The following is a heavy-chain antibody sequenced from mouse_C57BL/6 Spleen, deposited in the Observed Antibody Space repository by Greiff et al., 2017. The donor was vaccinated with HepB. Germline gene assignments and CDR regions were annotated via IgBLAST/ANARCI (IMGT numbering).Heavy chain of an antibody. V-gene: IGHV2-5*01. CDR3: AKDFAY. Sequence: QVQLKESGPGLVQPSQSLSITCTVSGFSLTSYGVHWVRQSPGKGLEWLGVIWRGGSTDYNVALMSRLSITKDNSKSQVFFKMNSLQADDTAIYYCAKDFAYWGQGTLVTVSA. CDR2: IWRGGST. CDR1: GFSLTSYG. J-gene: IGHJ3*01.